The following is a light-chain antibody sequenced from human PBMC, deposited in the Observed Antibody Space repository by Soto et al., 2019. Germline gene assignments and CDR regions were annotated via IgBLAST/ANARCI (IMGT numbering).Light chain of an antibody. J-gene: IGLJ1*01. CDR1: SSDVGGYNY. CDR2: EVS. CDR3: SSYISSSIDYV. V-gene: IGLV2-14*01. Sequence: QSVLTQPASVSGSPGQSITISCTGTSSDVGGYNYVSWYQQHPGKAPKLMIYEVSNRPSGVSHRFSGSKSGNTASLTISGLQAEDEADYYCSSYISSSIDYVFGTGTKRTVL.